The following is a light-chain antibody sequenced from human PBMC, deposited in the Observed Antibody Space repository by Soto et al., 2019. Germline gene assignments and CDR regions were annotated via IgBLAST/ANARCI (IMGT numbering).Light chain of an antibody. J-gene: IGKJ1*01. CDR2: KVS. CDR1: QSLLYSDGNTY. CDR3: MTCVYCPPGRA. Sequence: DVVMTQSPLSLSVTLGQPASISCRSSQSLLYSDGNTYLNWFQQRPGQSQMRLIYKVSNRDSGVPDRFSGSGSGTDFPLKISRVEAEDVGVYYCMTCVYCPPGRACGQGTKVEIK. V-gene: IGKV2-30*01.